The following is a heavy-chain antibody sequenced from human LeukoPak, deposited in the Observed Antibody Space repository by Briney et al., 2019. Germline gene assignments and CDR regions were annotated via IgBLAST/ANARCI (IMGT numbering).Heavy chain of an antibody. Sequence: GGSLRLSCAASGFTFDDYAMHWVRQAPGKGLEWVSGISWNTNSIDYADSVKGRFTISRDNAKNSLYLQMNSLRAEDTALYYCAKDKSDSGSQIDYWGQGTLVTVSS. J-gene: IGHJ4*02. V-gene: IGHV3-9*01. CDR2: ISWNTNSI. CDR1: GFTFDDYA. CDR3: AKDKSDSGSQIDY. D-gene: IGHD1-26*01.